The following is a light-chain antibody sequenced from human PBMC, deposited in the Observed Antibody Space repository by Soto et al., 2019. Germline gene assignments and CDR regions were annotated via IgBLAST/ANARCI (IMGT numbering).Light chain of an antibody. CDR2: DAS. Sequence: DIQMTQSPPSLSASVGDRVTITCQASQDITIYLNWYQQRPGRAPKLLIYDASTLETGVPSRFSGSGSGTVFTFTITSLQPEDIATYYCQHYENLPFIFGPGTKVAI. CDR1: QDITIY. CDR3: QHYENLPFI. V-gene: IGKV1-33*01. J-gene: IGKJ3*01.